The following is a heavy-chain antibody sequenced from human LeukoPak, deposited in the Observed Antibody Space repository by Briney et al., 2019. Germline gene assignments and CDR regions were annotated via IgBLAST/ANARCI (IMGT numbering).Heavy chain of an antibody. D-gene: IGHD1-26*01. V-gene: IGHV4-4*02. Sequence: PSETLSLTCAVSGGSILTTNWWSGVRQPHGKGLEWVGEVHLSGASNYNPSLKSRVNMSIDKSKNQLSLELTSVTAADTAIYYCTRESGAFSPFGFWGQGTLVTVSS. CDR1: GGSILTTNW. CDR3: TRESGAFSPFGF. J-gene: IGHJ4*02. CDR2: VHLSGAS.